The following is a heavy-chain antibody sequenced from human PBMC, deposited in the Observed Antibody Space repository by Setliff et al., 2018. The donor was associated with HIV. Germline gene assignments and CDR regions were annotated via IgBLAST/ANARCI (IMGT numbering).Heavy chain of an antibody. V-gene: IGHV1-24*01. Sequence: ASVKVSCKASGYTFTSYAFNWVRQAPGKGLEWMAYFDPQDGETVYAQKFQGRVTMTEDTSTDTAYMELSGLRSEDTAVYYCAIDGAGGWLRPMPDYWGQGTLVTVSS. J-gene: IGHJ4*02. CDR2: FDPQDGET. D-gene: IGHD5-12*01. CDR1: GYTFTSYA. CDR3: AIDGAGGWLRPMPDY.